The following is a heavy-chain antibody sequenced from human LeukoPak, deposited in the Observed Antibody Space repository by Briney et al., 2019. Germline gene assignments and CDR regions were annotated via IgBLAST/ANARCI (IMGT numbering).Heavy chain of an antibody. CDR2: ISYDGSNK. J-gene: IGHJ3*02. Sequence: GGSLRLSCAASGFTFSSYGMHWVRQAPGKGLEWVAVISYDGSNKYYADSVKGRFTISRDNSRNTLYLQMNSLRAEDTAVYYCAILDTAMGAHDAFDIWGQGTMVTVSS. D-gene: IGHD5-18*01. V-gene: IGHV3-30*03. CDR3: AILDTAMGAHDAFDI. CDR1: GFTFSSYG.